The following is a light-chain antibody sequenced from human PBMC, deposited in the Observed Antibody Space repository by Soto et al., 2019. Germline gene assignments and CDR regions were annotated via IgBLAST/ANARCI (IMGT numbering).Light chain of an antibody. J-gene: IGKJ4*01. CDR3: QQCRNWPLT. CDR2: DAS. CDR1: QNVYNS. V-gene: IGKV3-15*01. Sequence: IVMTQSPATLSVSPGEGATLSCKASQNVYNSLAWYQQRPGQPPRLLIYDASTRATGISARFSGSGYGTEFTLTISSLQSEDFAVYFCQQCRNWPLTFGGGTKVDIK.